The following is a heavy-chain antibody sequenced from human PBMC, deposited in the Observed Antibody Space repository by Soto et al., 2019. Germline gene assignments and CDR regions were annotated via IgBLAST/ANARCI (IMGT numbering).Heavy chain of an antibody. V-gene: IGHV1-18*04. CDR2: ISAYNGNT. J-gene: IGHJ4*02. Sequence: GASVKVSCKASGYTFTSYGISWVRQAPGQGLEWMGWISAYNGNTNYAQKLQGRVTMTTDTSTSTAYKQLRSLRSDDTAAYYCAREGIAAAGKNLDYWGQGTLVTVSS. CDR1: GYTFTSYG. D-gene: IGHD6-13*01. CDR3: AREGIAAAGKNLDY.